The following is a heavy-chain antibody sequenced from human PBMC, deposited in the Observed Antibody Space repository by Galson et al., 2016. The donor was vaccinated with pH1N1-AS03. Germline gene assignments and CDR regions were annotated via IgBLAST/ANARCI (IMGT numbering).Heavy chain of an antibody. CDR3: ARSSYDILTNPLY. CDR2: ISGSGATI. J-gene: IGHJ4*02. D-gene: IGHD3-9*01. V-gene: IGHV3-11*01. Sequence: SLRLSCAASGFTFSDYYMSWIRQTPGKGLEWVSYISGSGATIYSADSVKGRFSISRDSAKNSLFLQMNSLRVEDTAVYYCARSSYDILTNPLYWGQGVPVTVSS. CDR1: GFTFSDYY.